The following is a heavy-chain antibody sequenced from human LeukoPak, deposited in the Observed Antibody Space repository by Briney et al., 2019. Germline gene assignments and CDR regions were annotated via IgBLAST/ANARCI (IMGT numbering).Heavy chain of an antibody. CDR1: GYTFTGYY. CDR2: INPNSGGT. V-gene: IGHV1-2*02. Sequence: ASVKVSCKASGYTFTGYYMHWVRQAPGQGLEWMGWINPNSGGTNYAQKFQGRVTMTRDTSISTAYTELSRLRSDDTAVYYCARREGDYVWGSYRSWDYWGQGTLVTLSS. D-gene: IGHD3-16*02. J-gene: IGHJ4*02. CDR3: ARREGDYVWGSYRSWDY.